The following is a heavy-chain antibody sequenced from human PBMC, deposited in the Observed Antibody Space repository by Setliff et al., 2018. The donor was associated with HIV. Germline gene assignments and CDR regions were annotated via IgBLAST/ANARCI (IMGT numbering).Heavy chain of an antibody. J-gene: IGHJ5*02. CDR3: ARHPPNLDWLDP. CDR2: IHYSGNT. V-gene: IGHV4-39*01. Sequence: SETLSLTCAVSGASINNSTYYWGWIRQPSGKGLEWIGDIHYSGNTYYNSSLQSRVTISVDTSKNQFSLKVNSVTAADTAVYYCARHPPNLDWLDPWGQGTLVTVSS. CDR1: GASINNSTYY.